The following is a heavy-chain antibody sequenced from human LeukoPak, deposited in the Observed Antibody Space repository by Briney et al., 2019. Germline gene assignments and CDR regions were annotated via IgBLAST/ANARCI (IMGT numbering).Heavy chain of an antibody. CDR2: ISSGGSLI. CDR1: GFSFSSYG. J-gene: IGHJ3*02. V-gene: IGHV3-48*02. CDR3: AREGHYAAIDI. Sequence: PGGSLRLSCAASGFSFSSYGMKWVRQAPGKGLEWVSYISSGGSLIQYADSVKGHFTISRDNARSSLYLQMNSLRDDDTALYFWAREGHYAAIDIWRQGTMVTVSS. D-gene: IGHD2-2*01.